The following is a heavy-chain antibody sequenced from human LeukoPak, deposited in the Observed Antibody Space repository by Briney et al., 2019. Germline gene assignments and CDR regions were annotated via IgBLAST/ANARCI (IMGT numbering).Heavy chain of an antibody. Sequence: GASVKVSCKASGYTFTSYDINWVRQATGQGLEWMGWISAYNGNTNYAQKLQGRVTMTTDTSTSTAYMELRSLRSDDTAVYYCARDQYSSLDYWGQGTLVTVSS. J-gene: IGHJ4*02. V-gene: IGHV1-18*01. D-gene: IGHD6-19*01. CDR1: GYTFTSYD. CDR2: ISAYNGNT. CDR3: ARDQYSSLDY.